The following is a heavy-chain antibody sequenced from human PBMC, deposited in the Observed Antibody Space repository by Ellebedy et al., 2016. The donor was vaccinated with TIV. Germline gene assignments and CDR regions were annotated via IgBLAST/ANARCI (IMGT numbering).Heavy chain of an antibody. V-gene: IGHV5-51*01. CDR3: ARPSRGYSSPFDY. D-gene: IGHD5-18*01. J-gene: IGHJ4*02. Sequence: GESLKISXKGSGYSFTSYWIGWVRQMPGKGLEWMGLIYPGDSDTRYSPSFQGQVTISADKSISTAYLQWSSLKASDTAMYYCARPSRGYSSPFDYWGQGTLVTVSS. CDR2: IYPGDSDT. CDR1: GYSFTSYW.